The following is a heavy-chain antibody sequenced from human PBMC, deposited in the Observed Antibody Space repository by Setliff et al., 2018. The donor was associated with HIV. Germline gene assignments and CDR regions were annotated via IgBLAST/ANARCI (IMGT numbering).Heavy chain of an antibody. Sequence: SETLSLTCTVSGDSVSSGNYYWSWIRQPAGKGLEWIGRIYTSGVTNYSPSLKSRVSMSIDKSKSQFSLKLTSMTAADTAVYYCARDRLTYYFDYWGQGILVTVSS. CDR3: ARDRLTYYFDY. V-gene: IGHV4-61*02. J-gene: IGHJ4*02. D-gene: IGHD3-22*01. CDR2: IYTSGVT. CDR1: GDSVSSGNYY.